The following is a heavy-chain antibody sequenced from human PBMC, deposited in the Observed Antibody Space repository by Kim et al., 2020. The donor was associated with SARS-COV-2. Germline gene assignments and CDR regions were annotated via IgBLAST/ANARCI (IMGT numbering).Heavy chain of an antibody. CDR3: ARHQKNRAAAKKENFDY. J-gene: IGHJ4*02. Sequence: SETLSLTCTVSGGSISSSSYYWGWIRQPPGKGLEWIGSIYYSGSTYYNPSLKSRVTISVDTSKNQFSLKLSSVTAADTAVYYCARHQKNRAAAKKENFDYWGQGTLVTVSS. V-gene: IGHV4-39*01. CDR1: GGSISSSSYY. CDR2: IYYSGST. D-gene: IGHD6-13*01.